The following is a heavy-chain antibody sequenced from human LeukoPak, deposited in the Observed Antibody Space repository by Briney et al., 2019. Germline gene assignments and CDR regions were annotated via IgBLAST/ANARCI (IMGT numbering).Heavy chain of an antibody. D-gene: IGHD2-15*01. Sequence: GGSLRLSCAASGFTVSDNYMGWFRQAPGKGLEWLSVLDSGGTAIYADSVRGRFTISRDNSKNTLHLQMDSLTIEDSALYYCARDHVVASGAVAYWGQGTLVTVSS. CDR3: ARDHVVASGAVAY. CDR1: GFTVSDNY. CDR2: LDSGGTA. J-gene: IGHJ4*02. V-gene: IGHV3-53*01.